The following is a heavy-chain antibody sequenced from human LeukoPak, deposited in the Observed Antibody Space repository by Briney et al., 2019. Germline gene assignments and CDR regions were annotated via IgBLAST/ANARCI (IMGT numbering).Heavy chain of an antibody. CDR2: IIPIFGTA. CDR1: GGTFSSYA. D-gene: IGHD3-10*01. Sequence: ASVKVSCKASGGTFSSYAISWVRQAPGQGLEWMGGIIPIFGTANYAQKFQGRVTITTDESTSTAYMELSSLRSEDTAVYYCARGEYYGSGSYRSPVDYCGQGTLVTVSS. J-gene: IGHJ4*02. V-gene: IGHV1-69*05. CDR3: ARGEYYGSGSYRSPVDY.